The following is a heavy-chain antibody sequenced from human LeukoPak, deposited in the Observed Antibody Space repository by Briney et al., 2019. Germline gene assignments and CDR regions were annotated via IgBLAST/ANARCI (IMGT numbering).Heavy chain of an antibody. CDR1: GFTFSSYW. Sequence: GGSLRLSCAASGFTFSSYWMHWVRQAPGKGLVWVSRINSDGSSTSYADSVKGRFTISRDNAKNTLYLQMNSLRAEDTAVYYCARGGEQYYYDSSGGWFDPWGQGTLVTVSS. D-gene: IGHD3-22*01. CDR2: INSDGSST. CDR3: ARGGEQYYYDSSGGWFDP. J-gene: IGHJ5*02. V-gene: IGHV3-74*01.